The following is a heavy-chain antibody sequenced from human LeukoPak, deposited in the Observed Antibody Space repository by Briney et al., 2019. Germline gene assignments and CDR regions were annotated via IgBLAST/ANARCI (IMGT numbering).Heavy chain of an antibody. CDR1: AFIFNTYA. Sequence: GGSLRLSCAASAFIFNTYAMTWVRQAPGKGLEWVSAISGSGGSTYYADSVKGRFTISRDNSKNTLYLQMNSLRAEDTAVYYCAKAGDIRYSSGWTFDYWGQGTLVTVSS. V-gene: IGHV3-23*01. J-gene: IGHJ4*02. CDR3: AKAGDIRYSSGWTFDY. D-gene: IGHD6-19*01. CDR2: ISGSGGST.